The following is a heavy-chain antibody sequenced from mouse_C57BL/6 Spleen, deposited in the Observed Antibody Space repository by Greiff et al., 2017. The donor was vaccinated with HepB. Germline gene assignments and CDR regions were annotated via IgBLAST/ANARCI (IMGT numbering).Heavy chain of an antibody. D-gene: IGHD6-5*01. V-gene: IGHV3-1*01. J-gene: IGHJ3*01. Sequence: EVKLMESGPGMVKPSQSLSLTCTVTGYSITSGYDWHRIRHFPGNKLEWMGYISYSGSTNYNPSLQSRIPITHDTSKNHFFLKLNSVTTDDTATYYCARDGEDGLFFAYWGQGTLVTVSA. CDR1: GYSITSGYD. CDR2: ISYSGST. CDR3: ARDGEDGLFFAY.